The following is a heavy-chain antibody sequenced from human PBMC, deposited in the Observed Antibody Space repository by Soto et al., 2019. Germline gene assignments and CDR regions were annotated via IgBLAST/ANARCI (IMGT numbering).Heavy chain of an antibody. CDR2: IGSAGDT. J-gene: IGHJ6*02. CDR3: TRKTPPKGMAV. D-gene: IGHD2-15*01. Sequence: EVQLVESGGGLVQPGGSLRLSCAASGFTLSGYDIHWVRQATGKGLEWVSGIGSAGDTHYEDYVKGRFTISRENAKNSLYLQMNSLRDGDTAVYYCTRKTPPKGMAVWGQGTTVTVSS. V-gene: IGHV3-13*01. CDR1: GFTLSGYD.